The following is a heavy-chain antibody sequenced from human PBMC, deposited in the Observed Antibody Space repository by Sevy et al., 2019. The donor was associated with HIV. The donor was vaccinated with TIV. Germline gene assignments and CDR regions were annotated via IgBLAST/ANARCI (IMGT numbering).Heavy chain of an antibody. D-gene: IGHD3-22*01. CDR1: GFTFSSYS. CDR3: ARSDYYDSSGYYYAQVAFDI. V-gene: IGHV3-21*01. Sequence: GGSLRLSCAASGFTFSSYSMNWVRQAPGKGLEWVSSISSSSSYIYYADSEKGRFTISRDNAKNSLYLQMNSLRAEDTAVYYCARSDYYDSSGYYYAQVAFDIWGQGTMVTVSS. CDR2: ISSSSSYI. J-gene: IGHJ3*02.